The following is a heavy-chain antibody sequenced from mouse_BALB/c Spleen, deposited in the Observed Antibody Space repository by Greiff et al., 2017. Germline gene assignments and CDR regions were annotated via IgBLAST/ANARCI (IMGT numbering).Heavy chain of an antibody. CDR3: DREDGYYNYAMDY. CDR1: GFNIKDTY. CDR2: IDPANGNS. J-gene: IGHJ4*01. D-gene: IGHD2-3*01. Sequence: VQLQQSGAELVKPGASVKLSCTASGFNIKDTYMHWVKQRPEQGLEWIGRIDPANGNSKYDPKFQGKATITADTSSNTAYLQLSSLTSEDTAVYYGDREDGYYNYAMDYWGQGTSVTVSS. V-gene: IGHV14-3*02.